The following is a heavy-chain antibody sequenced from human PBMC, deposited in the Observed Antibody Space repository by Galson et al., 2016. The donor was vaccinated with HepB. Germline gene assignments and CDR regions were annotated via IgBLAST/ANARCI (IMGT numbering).Heavy chain of an antibody. CDR2: ISWNGLSP. Sequence: SLRPSCAASGFTFDDYTMHWVRQRPGKGLEWVSLISWNGLSPNYADSVKGRFTISRDNTKNFLYLQMNGLRTEDTGLYYSGKDWGCLWESDGKGMDVWGQGTTVTVSS. J-gene: IGHJ6*02. V-gene: IGHV3-43*01. CDR1: GFTFDDYT. CDR3: GKDWGCLWESDGKGMDV. D-gene: IGHD2-8*02.